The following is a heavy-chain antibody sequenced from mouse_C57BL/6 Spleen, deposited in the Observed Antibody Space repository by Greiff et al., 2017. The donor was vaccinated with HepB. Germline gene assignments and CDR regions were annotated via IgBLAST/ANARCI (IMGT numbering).Heavy chain of an antibody. CDR1: GYTFTSYW. Sequence: QVQLQQPGAELVKPGASVKLSCKASGYTFTSYWMQWVKQRPGQGLEWIGEIDPSDSYTNYNQKFKGKATLTVDTSSSTAYMQLSSLTSEDSAVYYCARSLTSGLWGQGTTLTVSS. V-gene: IGHV1-50*01. D-gene: IGHD1-1*01. CDR3: ARSLTSGL. J-gene: IGHJ2*01. CDR2: IDPSDSYT.